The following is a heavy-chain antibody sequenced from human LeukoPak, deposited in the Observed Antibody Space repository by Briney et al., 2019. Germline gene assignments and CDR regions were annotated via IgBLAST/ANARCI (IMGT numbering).Heavy chain of an antibody. CDR3: ARESGKGAFDI. J-gene: IGHJ3*02. V-gene: IGHV3-30*02. CDR1: GFTLSNYD. CDR2: IRYDGSNQ. D-gene: IGHD3-10*01. Sequence: GGSLRLSCVVSGFTLSNYDIYWIRQAPGKGLEWATFIRYDGSNQYYADSVKGRFTISRDNSKNTVFLQMNSLRIEDTAVYYCARESGKGAFDIWGHGTMVIVSS.